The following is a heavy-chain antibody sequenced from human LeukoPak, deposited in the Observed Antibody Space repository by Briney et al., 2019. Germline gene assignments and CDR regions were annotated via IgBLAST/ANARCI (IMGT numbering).Heavy chain of an antibody. CDR3: ARESGGGKIDAFDI. CDR1: GFTFSSYA. Sequence: GGSLRLSCAASGFTFSSYAMHWVRQAPGKGLEWVAVISYDGSNKYYADSVKGRFTISRDNAKNSLYLQMNSLRAEDTAVYYCARESGGGKIDAFDIWGQGTMVTVSS. CDR2: ISYDGSNK. D-gene: IGHD4-23*01. J-gene: IGHJ3*02. V-gene: IGHV3-30-3*01.